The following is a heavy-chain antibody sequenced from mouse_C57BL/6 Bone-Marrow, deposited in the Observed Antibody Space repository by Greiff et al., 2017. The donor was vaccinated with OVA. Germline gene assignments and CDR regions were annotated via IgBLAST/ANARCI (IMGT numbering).Heavy chain of an antibody. J-gene: IGHJ2*01. CDR2: IDPENGDT. Sequence: VQLQQSGAELVRPGASVKLSCTASGFNIKDDYMHWVKQRPEQGLEWIGWIDPENGDTEYASKFQGKATITADKSSNTAYLQLSSLTSEDTAVYYCTSYGNFDYWGQGTTLTVSS. D-gene: IGHD2-1*01. CDR3: TSYGNFDY. V-gene: IGHV14-4*01. CDR1: GFNIKDDY.